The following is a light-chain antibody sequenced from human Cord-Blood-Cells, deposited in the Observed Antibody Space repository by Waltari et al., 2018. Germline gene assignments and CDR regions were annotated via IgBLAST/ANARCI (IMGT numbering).Light chain of an antibody. CDR1: SSGVGGYNY. Sequence: QSALTQPASVSGSPGQSITISCTGTSSGVGGYNYVSWYQQHPGKAPKLMIYDVSKRPSGVSNRFSGSKSGNTASLTISGLQAEDEADYYCSSYTSSSTGVFGGGTKLTVL. V-gene: IGLV2-14*01. CDR3: SSYTSSSTGV. CDR2: DVS. J-gene: IGLJ3*02.